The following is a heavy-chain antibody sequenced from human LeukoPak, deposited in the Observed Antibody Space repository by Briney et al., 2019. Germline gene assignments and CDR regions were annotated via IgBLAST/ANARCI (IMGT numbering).Heavy chain of an antibody. J-gene: IGHJ4*02. V-gene: IGHV4-4*09. CDR2: IYNGGNT. D-gene: IGHD1-26*01. CDR3: AAGPWELDF. CDR1: GVSINTYY. Sequence: PSETLSLTCTVSGVSINTYYASWIRQAPGKGLEFIGFIYNGGNTNYNPSLKSRATISVDTSNNQFSLRLTSVTAADTAMYYCAAGPWELDFWGQGTLVTVS.